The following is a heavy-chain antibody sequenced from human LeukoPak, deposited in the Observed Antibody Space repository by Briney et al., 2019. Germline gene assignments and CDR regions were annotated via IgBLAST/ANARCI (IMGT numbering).Heavy chain of an antibody. CDR3: AKSVTSTGGVDY. Sequence: GGSLRLSCAASGFTFTSHAMRWVRQAPGEGLERVSTIRGGVAATYYADSVKGRLTISRDNSKNTPYLQLNSLRANDTAVNYCAKSVTSTGGVDYWGQGTLVNVSS. CDR2: IRGGVAAT. J-gene: IGHJ4*02. D-gene: IGHD2-8*02. V-gene: IGHV3-23*01. CDR1: GFTFTSHA.